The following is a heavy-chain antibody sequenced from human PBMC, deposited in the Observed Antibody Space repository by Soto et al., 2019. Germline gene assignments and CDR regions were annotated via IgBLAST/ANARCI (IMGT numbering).Heavy chain of an antibody. CDR3: ARGGATSFGVVHYYYFGMDV. D-gene: IGHD3-3*01. CDR2: INPNSGGT. J-gene: IGHJ6*02. V-gene: IGHV1-2*04. CDR1: GDTFTSYY. Sequence: ASVKVSCKASGDTFTSYYMHWVRQAPGQGLEWMGWINPNSGGTNYAQKFQGWVTMTRDTSISTAYMELSRLRSDDTAVYYCARGGATSFGVVHYYYFGMDVWGQGTTVTVS.